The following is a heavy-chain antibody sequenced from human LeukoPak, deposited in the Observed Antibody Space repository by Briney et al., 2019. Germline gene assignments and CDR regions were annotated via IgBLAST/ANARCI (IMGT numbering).Heavy chain of an antibody. Sequence: HPGGSLRLSCVASEVTDSSCMSWVRQAPGKGLEWVSVICRGDNTYYADSVKGRFTISRGNAKNTFYLQMNSLRAEDTAVYYCARPPSGSYSPHFDYWGQGTLVTVSS. CDR3: ARPPSGSYSPHFDY. J-gene: IGHJ4*02. V-gene: IGHV3-66*04. CDR1: EVTDSSC. CDR2: ICRGDNT. D-gene: IGHD1-26*01.